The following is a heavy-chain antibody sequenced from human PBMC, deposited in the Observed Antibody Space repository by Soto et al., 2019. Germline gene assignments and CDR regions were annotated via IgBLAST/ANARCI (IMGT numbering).Heavy chain of an antibody. Sequence: GASVKVSCKASGYTFTSYGISWARQAPGQGLEWMGWISAYNGNTNYAQKLQGRVTMTTDTSTSTAYMELRSLRSDDTAVYYCAICTRARQRAWEVVAATDYYYGMDVWGQGTTVTVSS. CDR1: GYTFTSYG. D-gene: IGHD2-15*01. CDR2: ISAYNGNT. V-gene: IGHV1-18*01. J-gene: IGHJ6*02. CDR3: AICTRARQRAWEVVAATDYYYGMDV.